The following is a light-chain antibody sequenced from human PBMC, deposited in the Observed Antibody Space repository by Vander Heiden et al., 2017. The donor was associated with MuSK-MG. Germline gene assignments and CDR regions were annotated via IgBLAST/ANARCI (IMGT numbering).Light chain of an antibody. CDR1: SSNIGSGYD. CDR3: QSYDSTLSGSGVV. J-gene: IGLJ2*01. V-gene: IGLV1-40*01. Sequence: QSVLTQPPSVSGAPGQRVTISCTGSSSNIGSGYDVHWYQQLPGTAPKLLICGNTNRPSGVPDRFSGSKSGTSASLAITGLQAEDEADYYCQSYDSTLSGSGVVFGGGTKLA. CDR2: GNT.